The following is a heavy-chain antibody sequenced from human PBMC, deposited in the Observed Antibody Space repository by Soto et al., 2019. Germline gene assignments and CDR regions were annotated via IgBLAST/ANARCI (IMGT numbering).Heavy chain of an antibody. V-gene: IGHV3-30-3*01. CDR3: ARDGGAY. Sequence: QVQLVESGGGVVQPGRSLRLSCAASGFTFSSYAMHWVRRAPGKGLEWMAVMSYDGSNKYYADSVKGRFTISRDNSKNTLYLQMNSLRPEDTALYYGARDGGAYWGQGTLVIVS. CDR1: GFTFSSYA. D-gene: IGHD3-16*01. J-gene: IGHJ4*02. CDR2: MSYDGSNK.